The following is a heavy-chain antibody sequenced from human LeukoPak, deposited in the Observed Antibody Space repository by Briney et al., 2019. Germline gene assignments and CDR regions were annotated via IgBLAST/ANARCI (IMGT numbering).Heavy chain of an antibody. V-gene: IGHV4-59*01. CDR1: GGSISSYY. J-gene: IGHJ2*01. D-gene: IGHD3-3*01. Sequence: SETLSLTCTVSGGSISSYYWSWIRQPPGKGPEWIGYIYYSGSTNYNPSLKSRVTISVDTSKNQFSLKLSSVTAADTAVYYCARVSLLEWPGFDLWGRGTLVTVSS. CDR3: ARVSLLEWPGFDL. CDR2: IYYSGST.